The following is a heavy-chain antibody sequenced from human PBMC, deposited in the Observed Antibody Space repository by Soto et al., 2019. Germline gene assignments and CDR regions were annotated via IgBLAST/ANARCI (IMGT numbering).Heavy chain of an antibody. Sequence: GGSLRLSCAAYGFTFNNAWMNWVRQAPGKGLEWVGRVKTKTDGETTDYAAPAKGRFTISRDDSINTLYLQMNSLEIEDTAVYFFISRIRTTNVYRVQGTLVTLSS. V-gene: IGHV3-15*07. CDR3: ISRIRTTNVY. CDR2: VKTKTDGETT. CDR1: GFTFNNAW. D-gene: IGHD2-8*01. J-gene: IGHJ4*02.